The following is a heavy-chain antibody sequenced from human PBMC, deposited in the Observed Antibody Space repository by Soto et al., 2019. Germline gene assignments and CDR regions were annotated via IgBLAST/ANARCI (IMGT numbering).Heavy chain of an antibody. Sequence: SETLSLTCTVSGGSISSYYWGWIRQPPGKGLEWIGNIYYSGSTYYNPSLKSRVTISVDTSKNQFSLKLSSVTATDTAVYYCARETCSSSSCWFDPWGQGTPVTVSS. CDR2: IYYSGST. J-gene: IGHJ5*02. CDR1: GGSISSYY. V-gene: IGHV4-39*02. D-gene: IGHD2-2*01. CDR3: ARETCSSSSCWFDP.